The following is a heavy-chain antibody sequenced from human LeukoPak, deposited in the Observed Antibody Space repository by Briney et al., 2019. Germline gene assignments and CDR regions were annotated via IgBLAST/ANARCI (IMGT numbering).Heavy chain of an antibody. CDR3: TREADPAFSASSSPDF. CDR1: GFTFGSYS. CDR2: ISSSSSYI. D-gene: IGHD6-6*01. V-gene: IGHV3-21*01. Sequence: GGSLRLSCAASGFTFGSYSMNWVRQAPGKGLEWVSSISSSSSYIYYADSVKGRFTISRDNAKNTLYLHMNSLKGEDTATYFCTREADPAFSASSSPDFWGQGTPVTVS. J-gene: IGHJ4*02.